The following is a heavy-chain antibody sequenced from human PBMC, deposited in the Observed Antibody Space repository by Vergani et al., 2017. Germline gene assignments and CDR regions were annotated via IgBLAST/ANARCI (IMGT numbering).Heavy chain of an antibody. CDR3: VRDLYEGKSPYNGRLLGH. J-gene: IGHJ4*02. V-gene: IGHV3-33*01. CDR2: IWHDGGNK. Sequence: QVQLVESGGGVVQPGRSLRLSCVMSGFTVTNYAIFWVRQAPGKGLEWVSVIWHDGGNKHFADSVEGRFAISRDDSKKTVYLEMTNLRAEDTALYYCVRDLYEGKSPYNGRLLGHWGQGTRVTVSS. D-gene: IGHD5-12*01. CDR1: GFTVTNYA.